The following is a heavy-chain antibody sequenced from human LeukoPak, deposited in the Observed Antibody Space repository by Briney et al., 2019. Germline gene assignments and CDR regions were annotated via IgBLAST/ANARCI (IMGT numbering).Heavy chain of an antibody. D-gene: IGHD2-15*01. CDR1: GYTFTNYY. V-gene: IGHV1-46*01. J-gene: IGHJ3*01. Sequence: ASVKVSCKTSGYTFTNYYLHWVRQAPGQGLEWMGVINPSDGTTTYAQKFQGRVTMTRDTSISTAYMDLSRLTSDDTAVYYCAKSRKMVGGFDVWGQGTMITVSS. CDR3: AKSRKMVGGFDV. CDR2: INPSDGTT.